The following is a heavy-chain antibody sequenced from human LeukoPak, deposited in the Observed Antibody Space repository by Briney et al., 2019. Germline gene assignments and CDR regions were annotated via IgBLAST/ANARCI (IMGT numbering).Heavy chain of an antibody. V-gene: IGHV3-30*18. J-gene: IGHJ4*02. CDR1: GFTFNNYA. Sequence: GGSLRLSCAASGFTFNNYAMHWVRQAPGKGLEWVAVISYDGSNKYYADSVKGRFTISRDNSKNTLFLQMNSLRAEDTAIYYCAKDRATVPTLFDYWGQGTLVTVSS. CDR3: AKDRATVPTLFDY. D-gene: IGHD4-17*01. CDR2: ISYDGSNK.